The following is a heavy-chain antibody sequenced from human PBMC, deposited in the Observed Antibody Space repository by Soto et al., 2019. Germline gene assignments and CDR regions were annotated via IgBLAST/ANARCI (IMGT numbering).Heavy chain of an antibody. J-gene: IGHJ4*02. CDR2: ISYDGSNK. CDR1: GFTFSSYG. V-gene: IGHV3-30*18. Sequence: GGSLRLSCAASGFTFSSYGMHWVRQAPGKGLEWVAVISYDGSNKYYADSVKGRFTISRDNSKNTLYLQMNSLRAEDTAVDYCAKSQMVRGVPPCLWGQGTLVTVSS. D-gene: IGHD3-10*01. CDR3: AKSQMVRGVPPCL.